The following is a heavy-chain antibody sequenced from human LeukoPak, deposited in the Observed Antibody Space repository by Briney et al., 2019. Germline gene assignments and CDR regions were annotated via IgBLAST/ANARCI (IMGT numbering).Heavy chain of an antibody. Sequence: SETLSLTCTVSGGSISSGFYYWAWIRQPPGKGLEWIGSIYYSGITYYNPSFKSRVTISVDTSKNQFSLKLSSVTAADTAVYYCAREGLWFGEGARFDPWGQGTLVTVSS. CDR3: AREGLWFGEGARFDP. D-gene: IGHD3-10*01. V-gene: IGHV4-39*07. CDR2: IYYSGIT. J-gene: IGHJ5*02. CDR1: GGSISSGFYY.